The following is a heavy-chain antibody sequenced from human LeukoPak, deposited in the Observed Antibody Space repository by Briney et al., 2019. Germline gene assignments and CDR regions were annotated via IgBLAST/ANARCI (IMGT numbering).Heavy chain of an antibody. CDR2: IRYVGSNI. CDR1: GSTLTSYG. J-gene: IGHJ5*02. D-gene: IGHD5/OR15-5a*01. CDR3: AKDARPVSYNWFDP. Sequence: GGCRRPSCAASGSTLTSYGTHWVRQSPGKGREWVAFIRYVGSNIYSADSVKGRFTISRDNSKNTLYLQMNSLRAEDTAVYYCAKDARPVSYNWFDPWGQGTLVTVSS. V-gene: IGHV3-30*02.